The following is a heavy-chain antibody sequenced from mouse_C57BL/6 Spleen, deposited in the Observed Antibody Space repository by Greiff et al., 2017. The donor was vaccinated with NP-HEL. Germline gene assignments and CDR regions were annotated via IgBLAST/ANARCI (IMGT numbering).Heavy chain of an antibody. CDR1: GYTFTSYT. CDR2: INPSSGYT. J-gene: IGHJ2*01. CDR3: ARSPNWYYFDY. V-gene: IGHV1-4*01. Sequence: QVQLKESGAELARPGASVKMSCKASGYTFTSYTMHWVKQRPGQGLEWIGYINPSSGYTKYNQKFKDKATLTADKSSSTAYMQLSSLTSEDSAVYYCARSPNWYYFDYWGQGTTLTVSS. D-gene: IGHD4-1*01.